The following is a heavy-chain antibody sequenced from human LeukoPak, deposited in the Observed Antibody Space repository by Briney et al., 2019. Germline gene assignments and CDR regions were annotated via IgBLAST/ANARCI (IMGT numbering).Heavy chain of an antibody. J-gene: IGHJ4*02. CDR2: INHSGST. D-gene: IGHD3-10*01. Sequence: PSETLSLTCAVYGGSFSGYYWSWTRQPPGKGLEWIGEINHSGSTNYNPSLKSRVTISVDTSKNQFSLKLSSVTAADTAVYYCARGRKGITMVRGATDFDWWGQGTLVTVSS. CDR1: GGSFSGYY. CDR3: ARGRKGITMVRGATDFDW. V-gene: IGHV4-34*01.